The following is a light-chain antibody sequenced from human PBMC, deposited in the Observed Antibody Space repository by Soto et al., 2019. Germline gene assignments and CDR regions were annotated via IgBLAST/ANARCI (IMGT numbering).Light chain of an antibody. CDR3: QQYDNLPPFT. CDR1: QDIRTS. V-gene: IGKV1-33*01. J-gene: IGKJ3*01. Sequence: DIQMTQSPSSLSASVGARVSITCQASQDIRTSLSWFQQKPGRAPKLLIYGASYLETGVPSRFRGSGSRTDFSFTISSLQPEDIATYYCQQYDNLPPFTFGPGTKVDIK. CDR2: GAS.